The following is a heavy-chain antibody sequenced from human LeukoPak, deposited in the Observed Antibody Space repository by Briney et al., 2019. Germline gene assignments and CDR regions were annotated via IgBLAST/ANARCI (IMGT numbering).Heavy chain of an antibody. J-gene: IGHJ2*01. CDR2: ISGSGGST. D-gene: IGHD3-3*01. CDR1: GFTFSSYA. V-gene: IGHV3-23*01. CDR3: AKTYYDFWSGYYPNWYFDL. Sequence: PGGSLRLSCAASGFTFSSYAMSWVRQAPGKGLEWVSAISGSGGSTYYADSVKGRFTISRDNSKNTLYLQMNSLRAEDTAVYYCAKTYYDFWSGYYPNWYFDLWGRGTLVTVSS.